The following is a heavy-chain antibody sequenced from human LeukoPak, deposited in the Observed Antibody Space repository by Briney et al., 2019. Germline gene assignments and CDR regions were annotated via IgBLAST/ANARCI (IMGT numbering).Heavy chain of an antibody. Sequence: GESLKISCKGSGYSFTSYWISWVRQMPGKGLEWMGRIDPSDSYTNYSPSFHGHVTISADKSISTASLQWSSLKASDTAMYYCASLRGGNYYYGMDVWGKGPTVTVSS. D-gene: IGHD3-10*01. CDR2: IDPSDSYT. CDR3: ASLRGGNYYYGMDV. J-gene: IGHJ6*04. V-gene: IGHV5-10-1*01. CDR1: GYSFTSYW.